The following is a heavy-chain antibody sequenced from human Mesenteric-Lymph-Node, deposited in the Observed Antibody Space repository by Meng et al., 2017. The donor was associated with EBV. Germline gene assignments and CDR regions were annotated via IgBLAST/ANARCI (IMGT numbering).Heavy chain of an antibody. CDR3: ATGWGKANY. D-gene: IGHD3-16*01. CDR2: VIHSGNT. Sequence: QVQLPQWGAGLLEPSETLSLTCDVYGDSFSAYYWRWIRQPPGRGLEWIGDVIHSGNTSYSPSLKSRVTISVDTSKRQFSLKLRSMTAADTAVYYCATGWGKANYWGQGTLVTVSS. CDR1: GDSFSAYY. V-gene: IGHV4-34*12. J-gene: IGHJ4*02.